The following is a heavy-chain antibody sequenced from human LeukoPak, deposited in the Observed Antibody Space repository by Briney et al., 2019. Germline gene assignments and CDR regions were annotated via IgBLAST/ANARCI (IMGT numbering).Heavy chain of an antibody. CDR2: ISYDGSNK. V-gene: IGHV3-33*05. J-gene: IGHJ4*02. CDR1: GFTFSSYD. Sequence: GGSLRLSCAASGFTFSSYDMHWVRQAPGKGLEWVAVISYDGSNKYYADSVKGRFTISRDNSKNTLYLQMNSLRAEDTAVYYCARRYFDYWGQGTLVTVSS. CDR3: ARRYFDY.